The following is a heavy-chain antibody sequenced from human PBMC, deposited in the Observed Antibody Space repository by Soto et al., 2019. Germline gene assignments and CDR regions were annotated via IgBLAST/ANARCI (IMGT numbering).Heavy chain of an antibody. Sequence: SETLSLTCTVSGSSISSYYWSWIRQPPEKGLEWIGYIHYSGSTNYNPSLKSRVTISVDTSKNQFSLKLSSVTAADTAVYYCARDKYDFDYWGQGTLVTVSS. CDR2: IHYSGST. CDR3: ARDKYDFDY. D-gene: IGHD2-2*01. CDR1: GSSISSYY. J-gene: IGHJ4*02. V-gene: IGHV4-59*01.